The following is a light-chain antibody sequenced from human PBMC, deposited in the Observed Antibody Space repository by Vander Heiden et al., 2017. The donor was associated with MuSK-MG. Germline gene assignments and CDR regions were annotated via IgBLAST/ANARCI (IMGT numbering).Light chain of an antibody. V-gene: IGLV3-1*01. CDR3: HAWDSNTFVE. Sequence: SYELTQPPSLSVSPGQTASITCSGANLGDKPASWYQPQPGQSPVLVIFQDNKRASGIPERLSGSKSGNTGTLTISGTQAVDEAEYYCHAWDSNTFVEFGGGTKLTVL. J-gene: IGLJ2*01. CDR1: NLGDKP. CDR2: QDN.